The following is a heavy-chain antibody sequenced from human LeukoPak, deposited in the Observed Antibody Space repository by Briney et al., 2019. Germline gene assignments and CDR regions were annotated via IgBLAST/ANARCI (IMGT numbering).Heavy chain of an antibody. J-gene: IGHJ5*02. CDR3: ARVGALTGYPGEINWFDP. Sequence: SGGSLRLSCAASGFTFSAYSMNWVSQAPGKGLEWVSSISRSTTYIHYADSVKGRFTISRDNAKNSLYLQMNSLRAEDTAVYYCARVGALTGYPGEINWFDPWGQGTLVTVSS. CDR1: GFTFSAYS. CDR2: ISRSTTYI. D-gene: IGHD3-9*01. V-gene: IGHV3-21*01.